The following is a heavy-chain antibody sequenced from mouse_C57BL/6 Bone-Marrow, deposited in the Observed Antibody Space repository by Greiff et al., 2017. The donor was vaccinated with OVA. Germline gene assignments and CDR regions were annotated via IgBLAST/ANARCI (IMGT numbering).Heavy chain of an antibody. J-gene: IGHJ3*01. CDR2: IYPRSGNT. V-gene: IGHV1-81*01. Sequence: QVHVKQSGAELARPGASVKLSCKASGYTFTSYGISWVKQRTGQGLEWIGEIYPRSGNTYYNEKFKGKATLTADKSSSTAYMELRSLTSEDSAVYFCARCPLAYWGQGTLVTVSA. CDR1: GYTFTSYG. CDR3: ARCPLAY. D-gene: IGHD6-1*01.